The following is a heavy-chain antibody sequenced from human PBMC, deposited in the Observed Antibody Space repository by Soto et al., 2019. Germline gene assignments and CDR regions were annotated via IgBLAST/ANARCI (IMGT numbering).Heavy chain of an antibody. CDR3: ARDPQQGYCSSTSCYGVVGAFDI. D-gene: IGHD2-2*01. Sequence: QVQLVESGGGVVQPGRSLRLSCAASGFTFSSYGMHWVRQAPGKGLEWVAVIWYDGSNKYYADSVKGRFTISRDNSKNTLYLQMNSLRAEDTAVYYCARDPQQGYCSSTSCYGVVGAFDIWGQGTMVTVSS. CDR2: IWYDGSNK. CDR1: GFTFSSYG. V-gene: IGHV3-33*01. J-gene: IGHJ3*02.